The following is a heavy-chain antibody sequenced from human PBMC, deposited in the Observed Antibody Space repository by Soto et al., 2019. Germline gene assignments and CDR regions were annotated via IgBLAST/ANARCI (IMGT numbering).Heavy chain of an antibody. CDR1: GFTFTSYS. V-gene: IGHV3-48*02. CDR3: ARDQYDILTGYQSLDY. CDR2: IGSGNTI. Sequence: EVQLVESGGGLVQPGGSLRLSCAASGFTFTSYSLNWVRQAPGKGLEWVSYIGSGNTIYYADSVKGRFTISRDNAKNSLYLQMNSLRDEDTAEYYCARDQYDILTGYQSLDYWGQGTLVTVSS. J-gene: IGHJ4*02. D-gene: IGHD3-9*01.